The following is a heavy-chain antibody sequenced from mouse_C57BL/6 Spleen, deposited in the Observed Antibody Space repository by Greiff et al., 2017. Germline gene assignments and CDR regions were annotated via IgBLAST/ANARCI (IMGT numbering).Heavy chain of an antibody. D-gene: IGHD2-4*01. Sequence: QVTLKVSGPGILQPSQTLSLTCSFSGFSLSTFGMGVGWIRQPSGKGLEWLAHSWWDDDKYYNPALKSRLTISKDTSKNQVFLKIANVDTADTATYYCARIEPYDYGSYYYAMDYWGQGTSVTVSS. CDR3: ARIEPYDYGSYYYAMDY. CDR2: SWWDDDK. J-gene: IGHJ4*01. V-gene: IGHV8-8*01. CDR1: GFSLSTFGMG.